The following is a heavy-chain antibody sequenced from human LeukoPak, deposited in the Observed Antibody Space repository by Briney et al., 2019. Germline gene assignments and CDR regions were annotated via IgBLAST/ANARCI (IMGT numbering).Heavy chain of an antibody. CDR3: AKDTYSGSYLYYYYGMDV. V-gene: IGHV3-21*04. J-gene: IGHJ6*02. D-gene: IGHD1-26*01. Sequence: GGSLRLSCAASGFTFSSYSMNWVRQAPGKGLEWVSSISSSSSYIYYADSVKGRFTISRDNAKNSLYLQMNSLRAEDTALYYCAKDTYSGSYLYYYYGMDVWGQGTTVTVSS. CDR1: GFTFSSYS. CDR2: ISSSSSYI.